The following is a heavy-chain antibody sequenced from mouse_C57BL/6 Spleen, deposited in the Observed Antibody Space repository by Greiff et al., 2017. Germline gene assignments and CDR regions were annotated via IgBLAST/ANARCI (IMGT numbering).Heavy chain of an antibody. CDR3: ARSVYYSSSSAWFAY. CDR1: GYAFTNYL. Sequence: QVQLKESGAELVRPGTSVKLSCKASGYAFTNYLIEWVKQRPGQGLEWIGEINPASGGTNYNEKFKGKATLTADKSSSTAYMQLSSLTSEDSAVYCCARSVYYSSSSAWFAYWGRGTLVTVAA. V-gene: IGHV1-54*01. D-gene: IGHD1-1*01. CDR2: INPASGGT. J-gene: IGHJ3*01.